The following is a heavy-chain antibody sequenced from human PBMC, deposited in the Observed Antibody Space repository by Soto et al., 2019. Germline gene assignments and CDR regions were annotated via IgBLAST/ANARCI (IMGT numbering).Heavy chain of an antibody. V-gene: IGHV3-21*01. CDR2: ISSTTNYI. Sequence: GGSLRLSCAASGFTFSRYSMNWVRQAPGKGLEWVSSISSTTNYIYYADSMKGRFTVSRDNAKNSVYLDMNSLSAEDTAVYYCARESEDPTSNFDYWGQGTLVTVSS. J-gene: IGHJ4*02. CDR3: ARESEDPTSNFDY. CDR1: GFTFSRYS.